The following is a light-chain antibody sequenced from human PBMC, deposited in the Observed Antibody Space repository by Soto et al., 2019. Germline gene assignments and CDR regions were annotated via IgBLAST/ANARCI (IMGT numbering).Light chain of an antibody. Sequence: EIVMTQSPGTLSLSQGERATISCRASQVIGSRYLAWYHQKSGQAPRLLIYGASSRATGIPDRFSGSGSGTEFTLTISRLEPEDFGVYYCQQFGSAIPHTFGQGTKLES. V-gene: IGKV3-20*01. CDR2: GAS. CDR1: QVIGSRY. J-gene: IGKJ2*01. CDR3: QQFGSAIPHT.